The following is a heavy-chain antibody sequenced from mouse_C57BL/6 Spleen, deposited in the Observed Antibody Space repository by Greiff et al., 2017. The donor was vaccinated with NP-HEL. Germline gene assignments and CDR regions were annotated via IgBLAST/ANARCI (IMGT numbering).Heavy chain of an antibody. J-gene: IGHJ4*01. V-gene: IGHV1-52*01. CDR1: GYTFTSYW. CDR3: AVDGYDYAMDY. CDR2: IDPSDSET. D-gene: IGHD2-3*01. Sequence: QVQLKQSGAELVRPGSSVKLSCKASGYTFTSYWMHWVKQRPIQGLEWIGNIDPSDSETHYNQKFKDKATLTVDKSSSTAYMQLSSLTSEDSAVYYCAVDGYDYAMDYWGQGTSVTVSS.